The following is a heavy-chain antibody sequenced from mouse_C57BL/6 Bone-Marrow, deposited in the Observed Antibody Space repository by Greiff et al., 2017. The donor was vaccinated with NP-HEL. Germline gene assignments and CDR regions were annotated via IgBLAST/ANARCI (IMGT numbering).Heavy chain of an antibody. CDR3: ARGLLWLRRRDYYAMDY. J-gene: IGHJ4*01. CDR1: GYTFTSYW. D-gene: IGHD2-2*01. CDR2: IHPNSGSP. Sequence: VQLQQPGAELVKPGASVKLSCKASGYTFTSYWMHWVKQRPGQGLEWIGMIHPNSGSPNYNEKFKSKATLTVAKSSSTAYMQRSSLTSEDSAVDYCARGLLWLRRRDYYAMDYWGQGTSVTVSS. V-gene: IGHV1-64*01.